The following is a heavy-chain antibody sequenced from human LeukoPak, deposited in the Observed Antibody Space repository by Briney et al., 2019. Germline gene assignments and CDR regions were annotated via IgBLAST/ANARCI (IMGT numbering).Heavy chain of an antibody. CDR2: IKQDGSEK. CDR1: GFTFSSYW. Sequence: GGSLRLSCAASGFTFSSYWMSWVRQAPGKGLEWVANIKQDGSEKYYVDSVKGRFTISRDNAKNSLYLQMNSLRAEDTAVYYCARASTVVTPLYAFDIWGQGTMVTVSS. J-gene: IGHJ3*02. D-gene: IGHD4-23*01. V-gene: IGHV3-7*01. CDR3: ARASTVVTPLYAFDI.